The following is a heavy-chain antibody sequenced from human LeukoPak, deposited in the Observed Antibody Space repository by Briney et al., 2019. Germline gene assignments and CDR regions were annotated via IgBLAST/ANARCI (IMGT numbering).Heavy chain of an antibody. J-gene: IGHJ4*02. CDR2: ISPGGGTT. CDR3: EKAGHYYSGSYYSDY. Sequence: GGSLRLSCAVSGFAFGSEAMSWVRQSPARGLEWVASISPGGGTTYYADYVKGRFTISRDNSKNTLYLQMSSLRAGDTAVYYCEKAGHYYSGSYYSDYWGRGTLVTVSP. V-gene: IGHV3-23*01. D-gene: IGHD3-10*01. CDR1: GFAFGSEA.